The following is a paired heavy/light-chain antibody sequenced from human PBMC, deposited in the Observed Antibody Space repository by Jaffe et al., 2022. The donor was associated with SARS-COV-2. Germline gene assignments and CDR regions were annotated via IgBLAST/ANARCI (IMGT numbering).Light chain of an antibody. Sequence: QSALTQPASVSGSPGQSITISCTGTSSDVGSYNLVSWYQQHPGKAPKLLIYEVNKGPSGVSNRFSGSKSGNTASLTISGLQAEDEADYHCCSYAGGSWVFGGGTKLTVL. CDR2: EVN. CDR3: CSYAGGSWV. CDR1: SSDVGSYNL. J-gene: IGLJ3*02. V-gene: IGLV2-23*02.
Heavy chain of an antibody. J-gene: IGHJ4*02. CDR1: GFIFSTYA. V-gene: IGHV3-30*04. CDR2: ISYDGSNK. Sequence: QVHLVESGGGVVQPGTSLRLSCAASGFIFSTYAMNWVRQAPGKGLEWVAVISYDGSNKYYADSVKGRFTISRDNSKNTLYLQMNSLRAEDTAVYHCARPIFAGIAAGGTTPDSWGQGTLVTVSS. D-gene: IGHD6-13*01. CDR3: ARPIFAGIAAGGTTPDS.